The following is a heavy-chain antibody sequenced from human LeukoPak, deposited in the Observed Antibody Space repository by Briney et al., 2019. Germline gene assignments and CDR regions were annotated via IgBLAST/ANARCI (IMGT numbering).Heavy chain of an antibody. D-gene: IGHD6-13*01. CDR1: GYSFTSYW. V-gene: IGHV5-51*01. CDR3: ARLHDSSSWYGCVDY. Sequence: GESLKISCKGSGYSFTSYWIGWVRQMPGKGLEWMGIIYPGDSDTRYSPSFQGQVTISADKSISTAYLQWSSLKASDTAMYYCARLHDSSSWYGCVDYWGQGTLVTVSS. J-gene: IGHJ4*02. CDR2: IYPGDSDT.